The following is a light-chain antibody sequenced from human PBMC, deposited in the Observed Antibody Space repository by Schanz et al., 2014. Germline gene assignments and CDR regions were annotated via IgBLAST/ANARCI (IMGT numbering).Light chain of an antibody. CDR3: CSFAGSHVV. V-gene: IGLV2-14*03. Sequence: QSALTQPASVSGSPGQSITISCTGTSSDVGGYDFVSWYQQHPDKAPKLMIYDVSNRPSGVYTRFSGSKSGNTASLTISGLQTEDEAHYYCCSFAGSHVVFGGGTKLTVL. CDR2: DVS. J-gene: IGLJ2*01. CDR1: SSDVGGYDF.